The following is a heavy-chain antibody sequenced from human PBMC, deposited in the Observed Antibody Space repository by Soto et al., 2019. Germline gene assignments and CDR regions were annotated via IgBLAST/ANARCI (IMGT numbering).Heavy chain of an antibody. CDR2: SRDKVHSHTT. J-gene: IGHJ4*02. CDR1: GFTFSDHY. V-gene: IGHV3-72*01. Sequence: EVQLAESGGGLVQPGGSLRLSCAASGFTFSDHYMDWVRQAPGKGLEWVGRSRDKVHSHTTEYTTSVKGRFTISRRDSENSLYLQMNSLKTEDTAVYYCARGVVSTVYFDYWGQGTVVTVSS. CDR3: ARGVVSTVYFDY. D-gene: IGHD5-12*01.